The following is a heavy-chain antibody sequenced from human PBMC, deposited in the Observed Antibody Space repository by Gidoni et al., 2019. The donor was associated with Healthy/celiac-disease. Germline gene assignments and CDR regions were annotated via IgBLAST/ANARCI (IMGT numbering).Heavy chain of an antibody. CDR1: GFTFSDSY. D-gene: IGHD6-19*01. J-gene: IGHJ6*02. Sequence: QVQLVESGGGLVKPGGSLRLSCAASGFTFSDSYMSWLRQAPGKGLEWVSYISSSGSTIYYADSVKGRFTISRDNAKNSLYLQMNSLRAEDTAVYYCARVIGRIGGIAVAGTGDYYYYYGMDVWGQGTTVTVSS. CDR2: ISSSGSTI. V-gene: IGHV3-11*01. CDR3: ARVIGRIGGIAVAGTGDYYYYYGMDV.